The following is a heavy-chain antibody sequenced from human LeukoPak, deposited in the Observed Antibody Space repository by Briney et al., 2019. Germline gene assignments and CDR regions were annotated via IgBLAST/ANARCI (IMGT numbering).Heavy chain of an antibody. CDR3: ARVEIREDFDY. CDR2: INPDASDK. CDR1: GFTFSSYA. D-gene: IGHD5-24*01. V-gene: IGHV3-7*01. J-gene: IGHJ4*02. Sequence: GGSLRLSCAASGFTFSSYAMSWIRQAPGKGLEWVANINPDASDKYYVDIVKGRFTVSRDNTKNTVSLQMNSLRIDDTAVYYCARVEIREDFDYWGQGVLVTVSS.